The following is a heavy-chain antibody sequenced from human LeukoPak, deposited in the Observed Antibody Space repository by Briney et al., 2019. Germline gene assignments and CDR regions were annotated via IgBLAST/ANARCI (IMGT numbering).Heavy chain of an antibody. CDR2: ISGSGGRT. D-gene: IGHD2-15*01. V-gene: IGHV3-23*01. CDR1: GFTLSSYA. Sequence: GGSLRLSCAASGFTLSSYAMSWVRQAPGKGLEWVSGISGSGGRTYYADSVKGRFTISRDNSKNTLYLQMNSLRAEDTAVYYCAEGRVVAAPFDYWGQGTLVTVSS. CDR3: AEGRVVAAPFDY. J-gene: IGHJ4*02.